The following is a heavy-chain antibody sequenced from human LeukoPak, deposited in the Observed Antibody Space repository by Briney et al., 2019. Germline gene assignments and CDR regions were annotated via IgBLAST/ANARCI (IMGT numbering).Heavy chain of an antibody. D-gene: IGHD3-10*01. J-gene: IGHJ4*02. CDR3: ARDIWFGELEPPNY. V-gene: IGHV4-61*02. CDR1: GGSISSGSYY. Sequence: SETLSLTCTVSGGSISSGSYYWSWIRQPAGKGLEWIGRIYTSGSTNYNPSLKSRVTISVDTSKNQFSLKLSSVTAADTAVYYCARDIWFGELEPPNYWGQGTLVTVSS. CDR2: IYTSGST.